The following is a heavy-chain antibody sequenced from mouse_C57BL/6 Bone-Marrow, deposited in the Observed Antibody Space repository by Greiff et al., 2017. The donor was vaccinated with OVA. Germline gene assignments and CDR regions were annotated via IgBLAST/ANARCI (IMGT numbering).Heavy chain of an antibody. D-gene: IGHD2-3*01. CDR3: ACDDGCFVEY. Sequence: VQLQQSGAEVVRPGASVKLSCKASGYTFTDHYINWVKQRPGQGLEWIARIYPGSGNTYYNEKFKGKATMTAEKSSNTAYMQLSSLTSEASAVYACACDDGCFVEYWGRGTTLTVSS. J-gene: IGHJ2*01. CDR2: IYPGSGNT. CDR1: GYTFTDHY. V-gene: IGHV1-76*01.